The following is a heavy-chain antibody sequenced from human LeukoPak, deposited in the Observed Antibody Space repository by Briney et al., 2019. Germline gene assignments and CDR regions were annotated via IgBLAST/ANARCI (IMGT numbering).Heavy chain of an antibody. CDR2: IYYSGST. J-gene: IGHJ4*02. V-gene: IGHV4-59*08. CDR1: GGSITGYY. Sequence: SETLSLTCTVSGGSITGYYWSWIRQPPGKGLEWIGYIYYSGSTNYNPSLKSRVTISVDTSKNQFSLKLNSVTAADTAVYYCARQGSGSHKDWGQGTLVTVST. D-gene: IGHD1-26*01. CDR3: ARQGSGSHKD.